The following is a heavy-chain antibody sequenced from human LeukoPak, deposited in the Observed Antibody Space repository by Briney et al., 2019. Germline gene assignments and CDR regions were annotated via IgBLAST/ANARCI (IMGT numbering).Heavy chain of an antibody. D-gene: IGHD4-17*01. CDR1: GGSFSRYY. CDR3: ARPGHFYGDYQTHGYFDL. Sequence: SETLSLTCTVSGGSFSRYYWSWIRQPPGKGLEWIGYIYYSGSTNYNPSLKSRVTISVDTSKNQFSLKLSSVTAADTAVYYCARPGHFYGDYQTHGYFDLWGRGTLVTVSS. CDR2: IYYSGST. J-gene: IGHJ2*01. V-gene: IGHV4-59*01.